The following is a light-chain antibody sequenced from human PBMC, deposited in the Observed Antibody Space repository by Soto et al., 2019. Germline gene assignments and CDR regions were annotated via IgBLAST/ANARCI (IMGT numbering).Light chain of an antibody. CDR1: SSDVGSYDY. CDR3: ISYTGSSTSYV. Sequence: QSALIQPPSVSGSPGQSVTISCTGTSSDVGSYDYVSWYQQHPGTVPKPMIYNVNTQPSGVPDRFSGSKSGNTASMTISGLQAEDEADYYCISYTGSSTSYVFGSGTKLTVL. CDR2: NVN. J-gene: IGLJ1*01. V-gene: IGLV2-18*02.